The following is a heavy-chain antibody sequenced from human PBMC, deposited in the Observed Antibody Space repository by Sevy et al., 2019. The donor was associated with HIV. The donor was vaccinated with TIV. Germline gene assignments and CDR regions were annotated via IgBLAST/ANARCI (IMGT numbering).Heavy chain of an antibody. CDR1: GFTFSSYS. Sequence: GGSLRLSCAASGFTFSSYSMNWVRQAPGKGLEWVSYISSSSSTIYYADSVKGRFTISRDNAKNSLYLQMNSLRDEDTAGYYCAGGYSSSWYGMGGYYYYYGMDVWGQGTTVTVSS. J-gene: IGHJ6*02. CDR2: ISSSSSTI. D-gene: IGHD6-13*01. V-gene: IGHV3-48*02. CDR3: AGGYSSSWYGMGGYYYYYGMDV.